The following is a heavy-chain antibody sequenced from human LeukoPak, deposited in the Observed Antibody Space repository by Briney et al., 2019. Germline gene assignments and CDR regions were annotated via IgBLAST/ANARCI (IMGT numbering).Heavy chain of an antibody. CDR2: ISSSSSYI. J-gene: IGHJ6*02. CDR1: GFTFSSYS. Sequence: PGGSLRLSCAASGFTFSSYSMNWVRQAPGKGLEWVSSISSSSSYIYYADSVKGRFTISRDNAKNSLYLQMNSLRAEDTAVYYCARELRIAAAFYGMDVWGQGTTVTVSS. D-gene: IGHD6-13*01. V-gene: IGHV3-21*01. CDR3: ARELRIAAAFYGMDV.